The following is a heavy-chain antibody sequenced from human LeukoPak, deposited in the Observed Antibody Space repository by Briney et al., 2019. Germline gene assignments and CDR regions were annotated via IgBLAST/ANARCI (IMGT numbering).Heavy chain of an antibody. J-gene: IGHJ4*02. CDR1: GGTFSTYP. CDR2: IIPIFGTA. V-gene: IGHV1-69*13. D-gene: IGHD3-22*01. CDR3: ARDLFSYYYDSSGYYFDY. Sequence: SVTVSFTASGGTFSTYPIYWVRQAPGQGLEWMGGIIPIFGTANYAQKFQGRVTITADESTSTAYMELSSLRSEDTAVYYCARDLFSYYYDSSGYYFDYWGQGTLVTVSS.